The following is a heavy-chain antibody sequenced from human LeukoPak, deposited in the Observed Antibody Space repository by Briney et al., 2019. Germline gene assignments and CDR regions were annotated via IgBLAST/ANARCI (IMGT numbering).Heavy chain of an antibody. CDR2: ISGSGGST. J-gene: IGHJ4*02. D-gene: IGHD4-17*01. CDR1: GFTFSSYA. CDR3: AKRGDYGDYYFDY. V-gene: IGHV3-23*01. Sequence: PGGSLRLSCAASGFTFSSYAMSWVRQAPGKGLEWVSAISGSGGSTYYADSVKGRFTISRDDSKNTLYLQMNSLRAEDTAVYYCAKRGDYGDYYFDYWGQGTLVTVSS.